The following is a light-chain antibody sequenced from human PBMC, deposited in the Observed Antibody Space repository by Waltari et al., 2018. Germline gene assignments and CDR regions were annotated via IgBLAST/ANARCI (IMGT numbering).Light chain of an antibody. CDR3: CSFAGTNYV. CDR2: EVT. Sequence: QSALTQPPSASGSPRPSVPISCTGTSTDVCGYNFFSWYQHYPGESPKLIIYEVTKRPSGVHDRFSGSKSGNTASLTVSGLQAEDEAVYYCCSFAGTNYVVGTGTEVTVL. CDR1: STDVCGYNF. V-gene: IGLV2-8*01. J-gene: IGLJ1*01.